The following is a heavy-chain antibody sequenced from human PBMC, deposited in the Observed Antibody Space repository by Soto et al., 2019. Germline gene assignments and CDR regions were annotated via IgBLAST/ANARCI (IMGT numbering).Heavy chain of an antibody. D-gene: IGHD3-3*01. CDR3: ARGIKSGGTSLEGYCFDY. J-gene: IGHJ4*02. CDR2: INPKSGNT. V-gene: IGHV1-8*01. CDR1: GYTFTTYE. Sequence: QVHLEQSGAEVKKPGASVKVPCKASGYTFTTYEINWVRQAPGQGLEWMAWINPKSGNTGYAQKFQGRVTMTSKTPISTGYMELSGLRSEDTAVYYCARGIKSGGTSLEGYCFDYWGQGPLVTVSS.